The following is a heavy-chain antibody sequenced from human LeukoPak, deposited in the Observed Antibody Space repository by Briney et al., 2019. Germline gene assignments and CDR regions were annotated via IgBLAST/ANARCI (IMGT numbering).Heavy chain of an antibody. J-gene: IGHJ5*02. Sequence: PGGSLGLSCAASGFTFSSYAMSWVRQAPGKGLEWVSAISGSGGSTYYADSVKGRFTISRDNSKNTLYLQMNSLRAEDTAVYYCAKDPDSSGYFENWFDPWGQGTLVTVSS. CDR3: AKDPDSSGYFENWFDP. CDR2: ISGSGGST. V-gene: IGHV3-23*01. D-gene: IGHD3-22*01. CDR1: GFTFSSYA.